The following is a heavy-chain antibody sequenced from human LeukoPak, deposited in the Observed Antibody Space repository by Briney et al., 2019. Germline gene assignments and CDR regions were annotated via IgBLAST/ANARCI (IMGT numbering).Heavy chain of an antibody. Sequence: GGSLRLSCAASGFTFSTYGMIWVRQAPGKGLEWLSYISSSSDSIKYADSVKGRFTSSRDNAKNSLYPQMNSLRAEDTAVYYCAKRGIGFSGQLDHWGQGALITVSS. D-gene: IGHD5-12*01. V-gene: IGHV3-48*04. CDR1: GFTFSTYG. J-gene: IGHJ4*02. CDR2: ISSSSDSI. CDR3: AKRGIGFSGQLDH.